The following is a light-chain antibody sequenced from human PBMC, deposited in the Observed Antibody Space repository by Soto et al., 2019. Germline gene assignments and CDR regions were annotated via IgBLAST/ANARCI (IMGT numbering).Light chain of an antibody. Sequence: QSVLTQPASVSGSPGQSITISCTGTSSDVGGYNYVSWYQQHPGKAPKLMIYEASNRPSGVSNRFSGSKSGNTASLTISGLQAEDEADYYCSSYTSSSTPYVLGTGTKVT. CDR3: SSYTSSSTPYV. J-gene: IGLJ1*01. V-gene: IGLV2-14*01. CDR1: SSDVGGYNY. CDR2: EAS.